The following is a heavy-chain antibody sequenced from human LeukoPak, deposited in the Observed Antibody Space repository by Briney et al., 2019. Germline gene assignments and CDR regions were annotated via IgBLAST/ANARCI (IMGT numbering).Heavy chain of an antibody. CDR1: GFTFSTYS. CDR3: ARDSILKSSSLTFDY. Sequence: HSGGSLRLSCAASGFTFSTYSMNWVRQAPGKGLEWVSYISSSSSTIYYADSVKGRFTISRDNAKNSLYLQMNSLRAEDTAVYYCARDSILKSSSLTFDYWGQGTLVTVSS. CDR2: ISSSSSTI. J-gene: IGHJ4*02. D-gene: IGHD6-6*01. V-gene: IGHV3-48*04.